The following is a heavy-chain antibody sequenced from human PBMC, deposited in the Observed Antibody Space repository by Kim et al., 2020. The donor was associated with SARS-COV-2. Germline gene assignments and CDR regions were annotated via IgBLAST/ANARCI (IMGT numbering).Heavy chain of an antibody. V-gene: IGHV1-2*07. J-gene: IGHJ3*02. D-gene: IGHD3-16*01. CDR3: AREEEIPNYDMFDI. Sequence: HNFKGRVTLTRDTSISTAYMELNNHRSDDTAVYYCAREEEIPNYDMFDIWGQGTTVTVSS.